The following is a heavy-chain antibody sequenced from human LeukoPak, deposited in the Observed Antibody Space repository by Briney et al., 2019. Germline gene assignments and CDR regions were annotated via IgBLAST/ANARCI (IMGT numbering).Heavy chain of an antibody. CDR2: IYYSGST. CDR1: VGSISSYY. D-gene: IGHD3-10*01. Sequence: PSETLSLTCMGSVGSISSYYWSWIRQPRGKGVEGIGYIYYSGSTYYNPSLTSRVTISVDTSKNQFSLKLSSVTAADTAVYYCAKGGGYYGSGSYYRDYYYGMDVWGQGTTVTVSS. V-gene: IGHV4-59*01. J-gene: IGHJ6*02. CDR3: AKGGGYYGSGSYYRDYYYGMDV.